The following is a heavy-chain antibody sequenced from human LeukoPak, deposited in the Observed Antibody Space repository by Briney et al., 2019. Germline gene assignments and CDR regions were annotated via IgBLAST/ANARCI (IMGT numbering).Heavy chain of an antibody. Sequence: PGGSLRLSCAASGFTVSSNYMSWVRQVPGKGLEWVSVIYSGGSTYYADSVKGRFTISRDNSKNTLYLQMNSLRAEDTAVYYCASGGSGSYYNVGAFDIWGQGTMVTVSS. D-gene: IGHD3-10*01. CDR1: GFTVSSNY. V-gene: IGHV3-66*01. CDR2: IYSGGST. J-gene: IGHJ3*02. CDR3: ASGGSGSYYNVGAFDI.